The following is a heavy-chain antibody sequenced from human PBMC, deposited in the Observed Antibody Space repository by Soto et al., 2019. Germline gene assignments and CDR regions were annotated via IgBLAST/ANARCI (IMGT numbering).Heavy chain of an antibody. J-gene: IGHJ4*02. V-gene: IGHV1-2*02. Sequence: ASVKVSCKASGYTFTGYYMHWVRQAPGQGLEWMGWINPNSGGTNYAQKFQGRVTMTRDTSISTACMELSRLRSDDTAVYYCQANGITGTTVDYWGQGTLVTVSS. CDR2: INPNSGGT. D-gene: IGHD1-7*01. CDR3: QANGITGTTVDY. CDR1: GYTFTGYY.